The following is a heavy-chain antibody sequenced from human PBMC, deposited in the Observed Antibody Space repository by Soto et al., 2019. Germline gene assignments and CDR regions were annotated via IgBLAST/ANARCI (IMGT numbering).Heavy chain of an antibody. D-gene: IGHD2-15*01. J-gene: IGHJ6*02. V-gene: IGHV1-18*01. CDR1: GYTFTSYG. Sequence: QVQLVQSGAEVKKPGASVKVSCKASGYTFTSYGISWVRQAPGQGLEWMGWISAYNGNTNYAQKLQGRVTMTTDTSTSTAYMELRSLRSDDTAVYYCARDGNSYGGNSYYYYYGMDVWGQGTTVTVSS. CDR2: ISAYNGNT. CDR3: ARDGNSYGGNSYYYYYGMDV.